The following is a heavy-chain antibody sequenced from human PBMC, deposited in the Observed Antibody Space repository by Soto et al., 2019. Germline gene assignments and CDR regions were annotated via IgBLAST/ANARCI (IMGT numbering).Heavy chain of an antibody. CDR1: GGSISSSHW. Sequence: QVQLQESGPGLVKPSGTLSLTCAVSGGSISSSHWWSWVRQPPGKGLEWIGEIYHSGSTNYNPTLESRVTISVDKSKNRSSLKLSSVTAADTAVYYCARDYIAEGSASQGALAFDIWGQGTMVTVSS. D-gene: IGHD6-13*01. CDR2: IYHSGST. CDR3: ARDYIAEGSASQGALAFDI. V-gene: IGHV4-4*02. J-gene: IGHJ3*02.